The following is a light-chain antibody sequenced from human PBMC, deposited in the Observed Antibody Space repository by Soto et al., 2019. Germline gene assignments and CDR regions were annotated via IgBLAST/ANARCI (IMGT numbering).Light chain of an antibody. Sequence: ESVLTQSLGTLSLSPGERATLSCRASQSVSSYLAWYQQKPGEAPTLLSYDASSRASGIPARFSRSGSGTDFTLPISSLEPEDFAVYSCQQRSDWPLLTFGGGTRVDIK. CDR3: QQRSDWPLLT. CDR2: DAS. J-gene: IGKJ4*01. V-gene: IGKV3-11*01. CDR1: QSVSSY.